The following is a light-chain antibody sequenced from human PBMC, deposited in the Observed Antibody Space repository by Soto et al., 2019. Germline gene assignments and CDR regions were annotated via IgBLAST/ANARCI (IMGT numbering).Light chain of an antibody. CDR2: EDN. J-gene: IGLJ2*01. Sequence: NFMLTQPHSVSESSGKTITISCTRSSGSIASDYVQWYQQRPGSFPTTVIYEDNRRPSGVPDRFSGSIDSSSNSASLTISGLKTEDEANYYCQSYDTVSVVFGGGTKVTVL. CDR3: QSYDTVSVV. CDR1: SGSIASDY. V-gene: IGLV6-57*01.